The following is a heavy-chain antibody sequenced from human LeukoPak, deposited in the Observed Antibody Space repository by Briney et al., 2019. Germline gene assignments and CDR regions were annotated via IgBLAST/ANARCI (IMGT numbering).Heavy chain of an antibody. Sequence: KPSETLSLTCAVYGGSFSGYYWSWIRQPPGKGLEWIGEINHSGSTNYNPSLKSRVTISVDTSKNQFSLKLSSVTAADTAVYYCARGRIGYRSGGSCSKFDPWGQGTLVTVSS. J-gene: IGHJ5*02. CDR2: INHSGST. D-gene: IGHD2-15*01. V-gene: IGHV4-34*01. CDR3: ARGRIGYRSGGSCSKFDP. CDR1: GGSFSGYY.